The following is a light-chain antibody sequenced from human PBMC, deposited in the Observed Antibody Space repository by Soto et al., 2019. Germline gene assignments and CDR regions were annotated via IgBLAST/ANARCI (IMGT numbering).Light chain of an antibody. CDR3: AAWDGSLIGYV. CDR1: SSNIGSNY. V-gene: IGLV1-47*02. CDR2: TND. J-gene: IGLJ1*01. Sequence: QSVLTQPPSASGTPGQRVSISCSGSSSNIGSNYVYWYQQLPGTAPKLLIYTNDQRPSGVPDRFSGSKSGTSASLAISLPRSEDEDDYYCAAWDGSLIGYVFGTGTKLTVL.